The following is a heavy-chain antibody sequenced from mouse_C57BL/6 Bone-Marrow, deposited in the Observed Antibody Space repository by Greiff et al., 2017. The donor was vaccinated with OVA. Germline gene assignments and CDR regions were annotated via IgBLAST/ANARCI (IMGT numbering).Heavy chain of an antibody. J-gene: IGHJ4*01. CDR2: ISDGGSYT. Sequence: EVQGVESGGGLVKPGGSLKLSCAASGFTFSSYAMSWVRQTPEKRLEWVATISDGGSYTYYPDNVKGRFTISRDNAKNNLYLQMSHLKSEDTAMYYCAREESRITTVVATSMDYWGQGTSVTVSS. D-gene: IGHD1-1*01. CDR3: AREESRITTVVATSMDY. CDR1: GFTFSSYA. V-gene: IGHV5-4*01.